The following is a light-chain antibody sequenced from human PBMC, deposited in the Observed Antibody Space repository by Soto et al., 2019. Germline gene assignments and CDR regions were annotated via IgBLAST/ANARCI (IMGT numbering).Light chain of an antibody. CDR3: SSYTSSSTYV. V-gene: IGLV2-18*02. J-gene: IGLJ1*01. CDR2: DVS. Sequence: QSVLTQPPSVSGSPGQSVAISCTGTSSDVGGSNGVSWYQQPPGTAPKLMIYDVSNRPSGVPDRFSGSKSGNTASLTISWLQAEDEGDYYCSSYTSSSTYVFGTGTKVTVL. CDR1: SSDVGGSNG.